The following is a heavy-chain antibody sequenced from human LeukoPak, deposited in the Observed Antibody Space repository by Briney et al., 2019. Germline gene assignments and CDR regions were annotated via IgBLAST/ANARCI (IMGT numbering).Heavy chain of an antibody. J-gene: IGHJ4*02. CDR3: ARRLYDSSGYYLDY. CDR1: GGSISSYY. D-gene: IGHD3-22*01. Sequence: SETLSLTCTVSGGSISSYYWSWIRQPPGQGLEWIGYIYYSGSSSYNPSLKSRVTISVDTSKNHFSLKLSSVTAADTAIYYCARRLYDSSGYYLDYWGQGTLVTVSS. CDR2: IYYSGSS. V-gene: IGHV4-59*01.